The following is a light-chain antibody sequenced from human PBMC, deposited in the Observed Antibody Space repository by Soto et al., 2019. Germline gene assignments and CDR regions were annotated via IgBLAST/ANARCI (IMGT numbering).Light chain of an antibody. CDR3: CSYAGTSHV. CDR1: STDVGGYNY. J-gene: IGLJ1*01. V-gene: IGLV2-14*01. CDR2: EVN. Sequence: QSALAQPSSVSGSPGQSITISCTGTSTDVGGYNYVSWYQHHPGKGPKLIIYEVNNRPSGVSDRFSGSKSGNKASLTISNLEAEDESDYYCCSYAGTSHVFGTGTRSPS.